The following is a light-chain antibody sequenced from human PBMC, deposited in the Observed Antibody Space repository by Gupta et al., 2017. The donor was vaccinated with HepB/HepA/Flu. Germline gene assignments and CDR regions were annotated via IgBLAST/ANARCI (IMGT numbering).Light chain of an antibody. CDR3: LQDYSIPT. CDR1: QYIDTY. V-gene: IGKV1-39*01. Sequence: DIQMTQSPSSLSALVGDRVTITCRASQYIDTYVNWYQQKPGKAPKLLIYHAATLQSGVPSRFSGSGSGTDFTLSISRLQPEDFASYYWLQDYSIPTFGQGTKVAMK. CDR2: HAA. J-gene: IGKJ1*01.